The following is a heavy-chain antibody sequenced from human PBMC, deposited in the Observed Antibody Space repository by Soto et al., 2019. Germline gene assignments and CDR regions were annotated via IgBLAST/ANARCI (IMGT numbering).Heavy chain of an antibody. J-gene: IGHJ3*02. CDR1: GGSISSYY. D-gene: IGHD3-3*01. CDR2: IYYSGST. CDR3: ARRRFLRISFFGVVLSGVFDI. Sequence: SETLSLTCTVSGGSISSYYWSWIRQPPGKGLEWIGYIYYSGSTNYNPSLKSRVTISVDTSKNQFSLKLSSVTAADTAVYYCARRRFLRISFFGVVLSGVFDIWGQGTMVTVSS. V-gene: IGHV4-59*12.